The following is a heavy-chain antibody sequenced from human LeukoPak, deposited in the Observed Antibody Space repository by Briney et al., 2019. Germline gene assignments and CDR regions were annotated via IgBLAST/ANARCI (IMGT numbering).Heavy chain of an antibody. CDR2: ISYDGSNK. CDR3: AKDRGVYSGYPRSYGMDV. D-gene: IGHD5-12*01. Sequence: GGSLRLSCAASGFTFSSYGMHWVRQAPGKGLEWVAVISYDGSNKYYADSVKGRFTISRDNSKNTLYLQMNSLRAEDTAVYYCAKDRGVYSGYPRSYGMDVWGQGTTVTVSS. CDR1: GFTFSSYG. V-gene: IGHV3-30*18. J-gene: IGHJ6*02.